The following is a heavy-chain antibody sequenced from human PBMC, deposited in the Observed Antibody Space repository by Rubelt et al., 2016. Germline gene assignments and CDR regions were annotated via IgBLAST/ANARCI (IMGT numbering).Heavy chain of an antibody. CDR2: IWYDGSNK. V-gene: IGHV3-33*01. Sequence: GFTFSSYGMHWVRQAPGKGLEWVAVIWYDGSNKYYADSVKGRFTISRDNSKNTLYLQMNSLRAEDTAVYYCARGLYATRMASWGQGTLVTVSS. D-gene: IGHD3-16*01. CDR1: GFTFSSYG. CDR3: ARGLYATRMAS. J-gene: IGHJ4*02.